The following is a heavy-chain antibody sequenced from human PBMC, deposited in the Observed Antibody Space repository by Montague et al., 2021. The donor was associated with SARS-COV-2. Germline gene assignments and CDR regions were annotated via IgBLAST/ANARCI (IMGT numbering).Heavy chain of an antibody. CDR3: AREVVHVDVLTDIPKILYYGLDV. CDR1: GGAINRGDYY. V-gene: IGHV4-30-4*08. J-gene: IGHJ6*02. D-gene: IGHD2-21*02. CDR2: IYSTGDT. Sequence: TLSLTCTVSGGAINRGDYYWTWIRQPPGKGLEWIGNIYSTGDTSYSPSLQGRVGISLDTSKNQVSLNLRSVAAADTAVYYCAREVVHVDVLTDIPKILYYGLDVWGQGTTVVVSS.